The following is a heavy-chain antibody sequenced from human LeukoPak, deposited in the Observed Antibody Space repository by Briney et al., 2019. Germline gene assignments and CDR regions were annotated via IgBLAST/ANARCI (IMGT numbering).Heavy chain of an antibody. CDR3: ARGLDVDTVYFDC. J-gene: IGHJ4*02. Sequence: SQTLSLTCTVSGGSISSGDYYWSWIRQPPGKGLEWIGYIYYSGSTYYNPSLKSRVTISVDTSKNQFSLKLSSVTAADTAVYYCARGLDVDTVYFDCWGQGTLVTVSS. V-gene: IGHV4-30-4*01. D-gene: IGHD5-18*01. CDR1: GGSISSGDYY. CDR2: IYYSGST.